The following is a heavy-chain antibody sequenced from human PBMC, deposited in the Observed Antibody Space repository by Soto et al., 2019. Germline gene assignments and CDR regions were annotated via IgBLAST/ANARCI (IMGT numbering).Heavy chain of an antibody. Sequence: SETLSLTCTVSGGSISSSSYYWGWIRQPPGKGLEWIGSIYYSGSTYYNPSLKSRVTISVDTSKNQFSLKLSSVTAADTAVYYCARGYDILTGYLDRRDTTLYYGMDVWGQGTTVTVSS. V-gene: IGHV4-39*01. D-gene: IGHD3-9*01. CDR2: IYYSGST. CDR1: GGSISSSSYY. CDR3: ARGYDILTGYLDRRDTTLYYGMDV. J-gene: IGHJ6*02.